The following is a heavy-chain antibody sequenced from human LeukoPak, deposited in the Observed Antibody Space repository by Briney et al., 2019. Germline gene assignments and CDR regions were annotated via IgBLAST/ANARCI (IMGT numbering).Heavy chain of an antibody. V-gene: IGHV3-66*01. CDR3: ARDARDTAMVTY. CDR2: IYSGGST. D-gene: IGHD5-18*01. J-gene: IGHJ4*02. CDR1: GFTVSSNY. Sequence: PGGSLRLSCPASGFTVSSNYMSWVRQAPGKGLEWVSVIYSGGSTYYADSVKGRFTISRDNSKNTLYLQMNSLRAEDTAVYYCARDARDTAMVTYWGQGTLVTVSS.